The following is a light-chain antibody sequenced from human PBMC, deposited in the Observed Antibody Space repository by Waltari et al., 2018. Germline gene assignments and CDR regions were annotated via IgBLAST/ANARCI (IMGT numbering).Light chain of an antibody. CDR2: LAS. V-gene: IGKV4-1*01. J-gene: IGKJ1*01. CDR3: QQYYSTPWT. CDR1: QSVLYSSNNKNY. Sequence: DIVMTQSPDSLAVSLGERATINCKSSQSVLYSSNNKNYLAWYQQKPRQPPALLIYLASTRESGVPDRFSGSGSGTDFTLTISSLQAEDVAVYYCQQYYSTPWTFGQGTKVEIK.